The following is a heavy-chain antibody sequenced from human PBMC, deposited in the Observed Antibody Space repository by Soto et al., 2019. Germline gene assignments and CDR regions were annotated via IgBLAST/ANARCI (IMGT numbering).Heavy chain of an antibody. CDR3: ARGLRLWFGELSRRGGYYYYMDV. D-gene: IGHD3-10*01. V-gene: IGHV4-34*01. CDR2: INDSGNI. J-gene: IGHJ6*03. CDR1: GGSFSGYQ. Sequence: QVQLQQWGAGLLKPSETLSLTCAVYGGSFSGYQWTWIRQTPGKGLEWIGEINDSGNINYNPSLKGRVTILLDTPKKQLSLKLSSVTAADSAIYYCARGLRLWFGELSRRGGYYYYMDVWGKGTTVTVSS.